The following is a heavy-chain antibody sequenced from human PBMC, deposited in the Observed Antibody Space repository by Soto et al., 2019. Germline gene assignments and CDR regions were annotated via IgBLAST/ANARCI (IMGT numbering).Heavy chain of an antibody. D-gene: IGHD6-19*01. V-gene: IGHV1-69*01. CDR3: ARDILEMAGPYYYYYGMDV. Sequence: QVQLVQSGAEVKKPGSSVKVSCKASGGTFSSYAISWVRQAPGQGLEWMGGIIPIFCTANYAQKFQGRVTITADESTSTAYMELSSLRSEDTAVYYCARDILEMAGPYYYYYGMDVWGQGTTVTVSS. J-gene: IGHJ6*02. CDR2: IIPIFCTA. CDR1: GGTFSSYA.